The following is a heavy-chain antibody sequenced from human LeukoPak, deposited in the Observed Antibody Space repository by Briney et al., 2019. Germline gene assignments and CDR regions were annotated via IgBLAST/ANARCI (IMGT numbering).Heavy chain of an antibody. V-gene: IGHV4-61*01. CDR1: GGSVSSNIYY. J-gene: IGHJ4*02. CDR3: AREDSSGYLGY. Sequence: SETLSLTCTVSGGSVSSNIYYWNWIRQPPGKGLEWLGYIYYSGSTNYNPSLKSRVDISVDTSKNQFSLKLTSLTAADTAVYYCAREDSSGYLGYWGQGTLVTVSS. CDR2: IYYSGST. D-gene: IGHD3-22*01.